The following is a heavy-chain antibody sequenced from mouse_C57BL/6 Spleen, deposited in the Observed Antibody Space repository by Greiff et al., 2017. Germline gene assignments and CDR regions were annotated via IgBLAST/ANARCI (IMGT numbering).Heavy chain of an antibody. CDR2: IRLKSDNYAT. J-gene: IGHJ4*01. Sequence: EVKLVESGGGLVQPGGSMKLSCVASGFTFSNYWMNWVRQSPEKGLEWVAQIRLKSDNYATHYAESVKGRFTISRDDSKSSVYLQMNNLRAEDTGIYYCTGRVYYSNYDYAMDYWGQGTSVTVSS. CDR3: TGRVYYSNYDYAMDY. D-gene: IGHD2-5*01. CDR1: GFTFSNYW. V-gene: IGHV6-3*01.